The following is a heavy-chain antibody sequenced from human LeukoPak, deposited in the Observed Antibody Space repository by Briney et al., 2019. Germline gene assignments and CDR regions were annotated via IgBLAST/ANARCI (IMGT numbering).Heavy chain of an antibody. CDR3: ARLPLDDSSPDY. D-gene: IGHD3-22*01. J-gene: IGHJ4*02. V-gene: IGHV1-2*02. Sequence: GASVKVSCKASGYTFTGYYMHWVRQAPGQGLEWMGWINPNSGGTNYAQNFQGRVTMTRDTSISTAYLELNRLTSDDTAVYYCARLPLDDSSPDYWGQGTLVTVSS. CDR2: INPNSGGT. CDR1: GYTFTGYY.